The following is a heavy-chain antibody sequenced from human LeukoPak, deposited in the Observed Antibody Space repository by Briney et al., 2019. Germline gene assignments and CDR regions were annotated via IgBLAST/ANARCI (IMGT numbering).Heavy chain of an antibody. D-gene: IGHD6-6*01. V-gene: IGHV4-4*07. CDR1: GGSISSYY. Sequence: SETLSLTCTVPGGSISSYYWSWIRQPAGKGLEWIGRIYTSGSTNYNPSLKSRVTMSVDTSKNQFSLKLSSVTAADTAVYYCARVGRRIRSPSLDYWGQGTLVTVSS. CDR3: ARVGRRIRSPSLDY. CDR2: IYTSGST. J-gene: IGHJ4*02.